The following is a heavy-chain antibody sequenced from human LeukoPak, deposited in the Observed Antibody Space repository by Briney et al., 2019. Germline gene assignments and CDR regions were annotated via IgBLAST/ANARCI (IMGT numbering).Heavy chain of an antibody. CDR2: IIPIFGTA. CDR3: ARVPPYYDILTGYYSYYYYMDV. J-gene: IGHJ6*03. V-gene: IGHV1-69*05. CDR1: GGTFSSYA. Sequence: GSSVKVSCKASGGTFSSYAISWVRQAPGQGLEWMGGIIPIFGTANYAQKLQGRVTMTTDTSTSTAYMELRSLRSDDTAVYYCARVPPYYDILTGYYSYYYYMDVWGKGTTVTVSS. D-gene: IGHD3-9*01.